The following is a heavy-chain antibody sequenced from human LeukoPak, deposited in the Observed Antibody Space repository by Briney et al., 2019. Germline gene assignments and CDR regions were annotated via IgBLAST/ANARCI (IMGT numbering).Heavy chain of an antibody. CDR1: GFTFSSYS. CDR3: ATEWLLLTHYYGMDV. Sequence: GSLRLSCAASGFTFSSYSMNWVRQAPEKGLEWVSSISSSSSYIYYADSVKGRFTISRDNAKNSLYLQMNSLRAEDTAVYYCATEWLLLTHYYGMDVWGQGTTVTVSS. V-gene: IGHV3-21*01. D-gene: IGHD3-22*01. CDR2: ISSSSSYI. J-gene: IGHJ6*02.